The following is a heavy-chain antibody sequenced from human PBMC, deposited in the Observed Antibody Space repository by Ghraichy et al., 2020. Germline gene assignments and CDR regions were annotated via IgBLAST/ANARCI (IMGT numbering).Heavy chain of an antibody. J-gene: IGHJ3*02. V-gene: IGHV3-23*01. CDR2: IRYSGSSI. D-gene: IGHD3-22*01. CDR1: GFTFSSYA. Sequence: VGSLRLSCAASGFTFSSYAMSWVRQAPGKGLEWVSSIRYSGSSIYYTDSVKGRFTISRDNSKNTLYLQMNSLRAEDTAVYYCAKDRDYYDSSGYYFNAFDIWGQGTMVTVSS. CDR3: AKDRDYYDSSGYYFNAFDI.